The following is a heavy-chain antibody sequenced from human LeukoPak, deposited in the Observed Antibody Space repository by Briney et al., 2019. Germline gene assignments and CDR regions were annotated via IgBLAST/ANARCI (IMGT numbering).Heavy chain of an antibody. V-gene: IGHV3-33*06. CDR3: AKDQWNPDF. CDR1: GFTFSNYG. CDR2: VWDDGSSQ. Sequence: PGRSLRLSCAASGFTFSNYGMHWVRQAPGKGLEWVAVVWDDGSSQNYADSVKGRFTISRDNSKNLVFLQMNSLRAEDTSVYYCAKDQWNPDFWGQGTLVSVSS. D-gene: IGHD6-19*01. J-gene: IGHJ4*02.